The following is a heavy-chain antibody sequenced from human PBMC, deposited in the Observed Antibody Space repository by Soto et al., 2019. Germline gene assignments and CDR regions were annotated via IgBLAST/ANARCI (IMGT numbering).Heavy chain of an antibody. V-gene: IGHV3-30*18. J-gene: IGHJ4*02. Sequence: QVQLVDSGGGVVQPGRSLRLSCAASGFTFSNYGMHWVRQAPGKGLEWVAFISYHGSDKNYADSVKGRFTISRDNSKNTFYLQMNSLRVDDTAVYYWAKDGTSGGTYFDYWGQGTLVTVSS. CDR3: AKDGTSGGTYFDY. CDR1: GFTFSNYG. CDR2: ISYHGSDK.